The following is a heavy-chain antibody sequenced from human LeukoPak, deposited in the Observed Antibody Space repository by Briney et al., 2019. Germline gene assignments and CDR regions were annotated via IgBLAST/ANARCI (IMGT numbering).Heavy chain of an antibody. CDR1: GYIFTDYW. J-gene: IGHJ5*02. CDR2: IHPSDSDA. V-gene: IGHV5-51*01. CDR3: ARDSPAQWKRYSSGGKRWFDP. Sequence: GESLKISCQGSGYIFTDYWLGWVRQMPGQGLEWVGLIHPSDSDARYSPSFQGQVTMSVDKSISLAYMEWSSLRASDSGMYYCARDSPAQWKRYSSGGKRWFDPWGQGTLVTVSS. D-gene: IGHD6-19*01.